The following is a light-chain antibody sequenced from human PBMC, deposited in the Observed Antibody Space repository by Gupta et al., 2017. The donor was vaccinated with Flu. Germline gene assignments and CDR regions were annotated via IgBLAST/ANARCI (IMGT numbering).Light chain of an antibody. J-gene: IGLJ3*02. Sequence: VTISRTGTCSVVGAYHYLSLYQPHPGQAPKLIFYEVHQRPSGVPDRFSGSKSGTTASLTVSVLQAEDAADYYCSSYAGSTDFRVFGGGTQLTVL. CDR3: SSYAGSTDFRV. CDR2: EVH. V-gene: IGLV2-8*01. CDR1: CSVVGAYHY.